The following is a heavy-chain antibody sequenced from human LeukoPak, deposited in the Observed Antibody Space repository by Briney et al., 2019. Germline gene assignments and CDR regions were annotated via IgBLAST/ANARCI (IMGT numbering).Heavy chain of an antibody. CDR3: ARSRRIAVGGIGY. CDR2: MNPNSGNT. D-gene: IGHD6-19*01. CDR1: GGTFSSYA. Sequence: ASVKVSCKASGGTFSSYAISWVRQATGQGLEWMGWMNPNSGNTGYAQKFQGRVTMTRNTSISTAYMELSSLRSEDTAVYYCARSRRIAVGGIGYWGQGTLVTVSS. J-gene: IGHJ4*02. V-gene: IGHV1-8*02.